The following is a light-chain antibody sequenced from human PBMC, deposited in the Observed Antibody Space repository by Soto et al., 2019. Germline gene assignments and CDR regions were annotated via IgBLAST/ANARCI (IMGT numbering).Light chain of an antibody. V-gene: IGLV2-23*01. CDR3: CSYAGSSTPYV. CDR1: SSDVGSYNL. J-gene: IGLJ1*01. CDR2: EGS. Sequence: QSALTQPASVSGSPGQSITISCTGTSSDVGSYNLVSWYQQQPGKAPKLMIYEGSKRPSGVSNRFSGSKSGNTASLTISGLQAEDEADYYCCSYAGSSTPYVFGTGTKVTVL.